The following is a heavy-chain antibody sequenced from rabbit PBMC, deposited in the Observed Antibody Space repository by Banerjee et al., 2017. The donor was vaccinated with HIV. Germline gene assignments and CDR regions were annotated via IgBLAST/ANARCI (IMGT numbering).Heavy chain of an antibody. V-gene: IGHV1S47*01. D-gene: IGHD4-1*01. J-gene: IGHJ3*01. CDR2: IYPDYGIT. CDR1: GIDFSNYG. CDR3: ARVGGWGGGDL. Sequence: QEQLEESGGGLVKPEGSLTLTCKASGIDFSNYGISWVRQAPGKGLVWIAYIYPDYGITDYASWVNGRFTISLDNAQNTVFLQMTSLTDADTATYFCARVGGWGGGDLWGQGTLVTVS.